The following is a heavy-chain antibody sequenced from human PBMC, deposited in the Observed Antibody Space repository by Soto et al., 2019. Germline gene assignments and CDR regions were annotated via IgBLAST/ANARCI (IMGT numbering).Heavy chain of an antibody. CDR1: GYSISSSNW. J-gene: IGHJ4*02. CDR2: IYYSGST. CDR3: ARTRIDSSGYRFDY. V-gene: IGHV4-28*01. D-gene: IGHD3-22*01. Sequence: SETLSLTCAVSGYSISSSNWWGWIRQPPGKGLEWIGYIYYSGSTYYNPSLKSRVTMSVDTSKNQFSLKLSSVTAVDTAVYYFARTRIDSSGYRFDYWGQGTLVTVSS.